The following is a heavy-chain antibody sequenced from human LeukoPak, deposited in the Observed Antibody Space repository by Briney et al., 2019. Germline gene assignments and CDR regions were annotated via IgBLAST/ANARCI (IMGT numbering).Heavy chain of an antibody. CDR3: ARLKYYYDSSGYRAEYFQH. J-gene: IGHJ1*01. V-gene: IGHV4-59*01. D-gene: IGHD3-22*01. Sequence: SETLSLTCTVSGGSISNYYWSWIRQPPGKGLEWIGYIYYSGSTNYNPSLKSRVTISVYTSKNQFSLKLSSVTAADTAVYYCARLKYYYDSSGYRAEYFQHWGQGTLVTVSS. CDR2: IYYSGST. CDR1: GGSISNYY.